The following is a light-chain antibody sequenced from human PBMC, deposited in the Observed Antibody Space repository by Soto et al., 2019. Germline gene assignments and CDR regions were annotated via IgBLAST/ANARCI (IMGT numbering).Light chain of an antibody. CDR2: DVS. J-gene: IGLJ1*01. V-gene: IGLV2-14*01. CDR1: SSDVGGYNY. CDR3: SSYTSSNTLV. Sequence: QSALTQPASVSGSPGQSITISCTGTSSDVGGYNYVSWYQQHPGKAPKLMIYDVSNRPSGVSNRFSDSKSGNTASLTVSGLQAEDEADYYCSSYTSSNTLVFGTGTQGHHP.